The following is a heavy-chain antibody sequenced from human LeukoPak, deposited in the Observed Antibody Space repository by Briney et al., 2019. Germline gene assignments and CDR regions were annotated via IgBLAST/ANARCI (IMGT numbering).Heavy chain of an antibody. J-gene: IGHJ6*03. Sequence: GGSLRLSCAASGFTFSSYSMNWVRQAPGKGLEWVSSISSSSSYIYYADSVKGRFTISRDNAKNSLYLQMNSLRAEDTAVYYCARDPVVVAAMMDYYNMDVWGKGPTVTVSS. CDR1: GFTFSSYS. CDR2: ISSSSSYI. D-gene: IGHD2-15*01. CDR3: ARDPVVVAAMMDYYNMDV. V-gene: IGHV3-21*01.